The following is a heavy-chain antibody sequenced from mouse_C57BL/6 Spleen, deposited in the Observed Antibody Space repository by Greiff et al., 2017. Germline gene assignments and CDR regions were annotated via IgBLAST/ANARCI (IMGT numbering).Heavy chain of an antibody. Sequence: QQSCKASGYTFTSYWMDWVKQRPGQGLEWIGNIYPSDSETHYNQKFKDKATLTVDKSSSTAYMQLSSLTSEDSAVYYCARVLTGFDYWGQGTTLTVSS. CDR1: GYTFTSYW. CDR2: IYPSDSET. J-gene: IGHJ2*01. CDR3: ARVLTGFDY. D-gene: IGHD4-1*01. V-gene: IGHV1-61*01.